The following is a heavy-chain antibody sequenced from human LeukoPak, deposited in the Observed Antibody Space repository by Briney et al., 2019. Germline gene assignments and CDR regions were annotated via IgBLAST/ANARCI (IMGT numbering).Heavy chain of an antibody. Sequence: GGSLRLSCAASGFTFSSYAMGWVRQAPGKGLQWVSAISGSGGSTYYADSVKGRFTISRDNSKNTLYLQMNSLRAEDTAVYYCANPIPVVVAATSSWFDPWGQGTLVTVSS. V-gene: IGHV3-23*01. J-gene: IGHJ5*02. CDR2: ISGSGGST. D-gene: IGHD2-15*01. CDR1: GFTFSSYA. CDR3: ANPIPVVVAATSSWFDP.